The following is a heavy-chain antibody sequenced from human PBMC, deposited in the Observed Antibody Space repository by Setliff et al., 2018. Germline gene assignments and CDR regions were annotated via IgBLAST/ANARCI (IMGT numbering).Heavy chain of an antibody. J-gene: IGHJ4*02. CDR3: ARYSGYEDGDY. D-gene: IGHD5-12*01. V-gene: IGHV1-46*01. CDR1: GYTFTSYY. CDR2: INPSGGST. Sequence: ASVKVSCKASGYTFTSYYMHWVRQAPGQGLEWMGIINPSGGSTSYAQKFQGRVTMTRATSTSLVYMELSSLRSEDTSVYYCARYSGYEDGDYWRQGTRVTASS.